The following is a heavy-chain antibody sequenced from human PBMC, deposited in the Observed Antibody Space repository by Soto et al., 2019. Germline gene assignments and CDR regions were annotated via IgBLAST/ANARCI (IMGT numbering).Heavy chain of an antibody. CDR1: AGSISSGGYY. Sequence: SETLSLTWTVSAGSISSGGYYWSWIRQHPGKGLEWIGYIYYSGSTYYNPSLKSRVTISVDTSKNQFSLKLSSVTAADTAVYYCAREAHYYDSSGYYPRDAFDMWGQGAMVTVSS. CDR2: IYYSGST. J-gene: IGHJ3*02. CDR3: AREAHYYDSSGYYPRDAFDM. V-gene: IGHV4-31*02. D-gene: IGHD3-22*01.